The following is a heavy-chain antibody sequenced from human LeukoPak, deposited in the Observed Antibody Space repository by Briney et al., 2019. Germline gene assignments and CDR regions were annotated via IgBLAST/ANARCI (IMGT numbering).Heavy chain of an antibody. CDR2: VYFDGGT. D-gene: IGHD3-16*01. V-gene: IGHV4-39*07. CDR3: ARDHYYDGRGRFDP. CDR1: GGSVTSGTYH. Sequence: PSETLSLTCSVSGGSVTSGTYHWGWIHQPPGKGLEWIGSVYFDGGTHYKPSLQSRVTISVDTSKNQFSLRLSSVTAADTALYYCARDHYYDGRGRFDPWGQGTLVTVSS. J-gene: IGHJ5*02.